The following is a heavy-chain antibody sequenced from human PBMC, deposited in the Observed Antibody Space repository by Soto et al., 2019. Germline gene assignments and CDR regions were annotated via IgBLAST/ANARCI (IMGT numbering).Heavy chain of an antibody. J-gene: IGHJ4*02. D-gene: IGHD3-22*01. CDR3: ARGRSTKVVKTDAPEKYYFDF. V-gene: IGHV4-34*01. Sequence: ETLSRTCPVYGGSFSVYYWNWIRPSPGKGLEWIGEINHCGSSNYNPSLKSRITISVDTSKNQFSLKLSSVTGADTAVYYCARGRSTKVVKTDAPEKYYFDFWGRGTVAT. CDR1: GGSFSVYY. CDR2: INHCGSS.